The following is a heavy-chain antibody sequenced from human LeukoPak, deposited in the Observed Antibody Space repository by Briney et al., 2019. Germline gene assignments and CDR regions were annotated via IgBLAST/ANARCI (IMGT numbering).Heavy chain of an antibody. CDR2: ISSTSNTI. Sequence: GGSLRLSCAASGFTFSIYSMNWVRQAPGKGLEWVSYISSTSNTIYYADSVKGRFTISRDNAKNSLYLQMNSLRAEDTAVYYCARSGEVITIGYYYYYMDVWGKGTTVTVSS. J-gene: IGHJ6*03. CDR1: GFTFSIYS. V-gene: IGHV3-48*01. CDR3: ARSGEVITIGYYYYYMDV. D-gene: IGHD3-22*01.